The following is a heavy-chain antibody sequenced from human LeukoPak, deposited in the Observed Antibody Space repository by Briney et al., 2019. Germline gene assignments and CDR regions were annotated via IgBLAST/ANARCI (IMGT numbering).Heavy chain of an antibody. CDR2: IYHSGST. CDR3: ARVVREYFDY. J-gene: IGHJ4*02. D-gene: IGHD1-26*01. Sequence: SETLSLTCTVSGGSISSGDYYWSWIRQPPGKGLEWIGEIYHSGSTNYNPSLKSRVTISVDKSKNQFSLKLSSVTAADTAVYYCARVVREYFDYWGQGTLVTVSS. V-gene: IGHV4-39*07. CDR1: GGSISSGDYY.